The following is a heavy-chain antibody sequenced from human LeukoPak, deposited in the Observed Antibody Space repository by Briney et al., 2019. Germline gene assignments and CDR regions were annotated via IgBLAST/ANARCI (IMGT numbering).Heavy chain of an antibody. J-gene: IGHJ4*02. CDR1: GFTVSSKF. Sequence: GGSVRLSCAASGFTVSSKFMHWVRQAPGKGLEWVSVIYRGGITYYADSVKGRFTVSRDNSRNTMYLHMNSLKVEDTAVYYCAKDKVTSVGGLGYWGQGTLVTLSS. CDR2: IYRGGIT. D-gene: IGHD1-26*01. CDR3: AKDKVTSVGGLGY. V-gene: IGHV3-53*01.